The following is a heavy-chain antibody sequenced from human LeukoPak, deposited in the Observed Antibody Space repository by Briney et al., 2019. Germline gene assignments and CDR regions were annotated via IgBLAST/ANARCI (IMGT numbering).Heavy chain of an antibody. Sequence: SETLSLTCTVSGGSVSSGSYYWSWIRQPPGKGLEWIGYIYYSGSTNYNPSLKGRVTISVDTSKNQFSLKLSSVTAADTAVYYCARELRGQQLVRGHNWFDPWGQGTLVTVSS. V-gene: IGHV4-61*01. CDR1: GGSVSSGSYY. D-gene: IGHD6-13*01. CDR3: ARELRGQQLVRGHNWFDP. CDR2: IYYSGST. J-gene: IGHJ5*02.